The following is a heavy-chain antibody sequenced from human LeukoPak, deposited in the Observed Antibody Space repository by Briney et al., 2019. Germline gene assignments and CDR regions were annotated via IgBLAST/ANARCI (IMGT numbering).Heavy chain of an antibody. V-gene: IGHV3-15*01. Sequence: GGSLRLSCAASGFTFSNAWMSWVPQAPGKGLEWVGRIKSKTDGGTTDYAAPVKGRFTISRDDSKNTLYLQMNSLKTDDTAVYYCTTDHLLTLYFDYWGQGTLVTVSS. CDR3: TTDHLLTLYFDY. CDR2: IKSKTDGGTT. CDR1: GFTFSNAW. J-gene: IGHJ4*02.